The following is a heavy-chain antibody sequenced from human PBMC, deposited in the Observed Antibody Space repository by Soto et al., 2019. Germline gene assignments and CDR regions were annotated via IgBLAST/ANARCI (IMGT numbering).Heavy chain of an antibody. J-gene: IGHJ6*03. CDR1: GATFSGSA. CDR3: ARDRVYSNYFRGLDYYYYYMDV. Sequence: GGSLRLSGAASGATFSGSAMHWVRQASGKGLEWVGRIRSKANSYATAYAASVKGRFTISRDDSKNTAYLQMNSLKTEDTAVYYCARDRVYSNYFRGLDYYYYYMDVWGKGTTVTVSS. V-gene: IGHV3-73*01. CDR2: IRSKANSYAT. D-gene: IGHD4-4*01.